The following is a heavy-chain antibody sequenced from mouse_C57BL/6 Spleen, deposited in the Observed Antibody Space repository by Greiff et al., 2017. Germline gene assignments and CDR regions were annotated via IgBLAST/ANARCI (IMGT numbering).Heavy chain of an antibody. V-gene: IGHV1-54*01. J-gene: IGHJ2*01. D-gene: IGHD2-2*01. CDR2: SNPGSGGT. CDR1: GYAFTNYL. CDR3: ARGGYDGYYFDY. Sequence: VQLQESGAELVRPGTSVKVSCKASGYAFTNYLLEWGKQRPGQGFEWIGVSNPGSGGTNSNEKSKGKATLTADKSSSTAYMQLSSLTSEDSAVYFCARGGYDGYYFDYWGQGTTLTVSS.